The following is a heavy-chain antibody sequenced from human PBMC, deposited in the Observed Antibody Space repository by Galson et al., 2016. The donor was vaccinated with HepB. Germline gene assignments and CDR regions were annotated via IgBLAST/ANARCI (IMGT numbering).Heavy chain of an antibody. D-gene: IGHD2-15*01. CDR3: GREHCSGGSCYLDY. CDR2: IISDGSST. J-gene: IGHJ4*02. CDR1: GFTFSSYW. V-gene: IGHV3-74*01. Sequence: SLRLSCAASGFTFSSYWMHWVRQAPGKGLVWVSRIISDGSSTSYADSMKGRFTISRDNAKNTVYLQMNSLRAEDTAVYYCGREHCSGGSCYLDYWGRGTLVTVSS.